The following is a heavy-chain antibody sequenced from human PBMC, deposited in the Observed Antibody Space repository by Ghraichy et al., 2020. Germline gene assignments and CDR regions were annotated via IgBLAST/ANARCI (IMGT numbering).Heavy chain of an antibody. V-gene: IGHV4-34*01. CDR1: GGSFSGYY. D-gene: IGHD1-1*01. J-gene: IGHJ4*02. CDR3: ARTGITKTFDY. Sequence: SETLSLTCAVYGGSFSGYYWSWIRQPPGKGLEWIGEINHSGSTNYNPSLKSRVTISVDTSKNQFSLKLSSVTAADTAVYYCARTGITKTFDYWGQGTLVTVSS. CDR2: INHSGST.